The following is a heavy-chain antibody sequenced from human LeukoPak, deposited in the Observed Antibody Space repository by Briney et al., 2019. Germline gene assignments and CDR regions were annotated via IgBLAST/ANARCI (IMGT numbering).Heavy chain of an antibody. CDR2: IWYDGSNK. Sequence: GGSLRLSCPASGFTFSSYGMHWVRQAPGRGLEWVAVIWYDGSNKYYAGSVMGRFTISRDNSKNTLYLQMNSLRAEDTAVYYCARDGCGGDCYSNYWGQGTLVTVSS. V-gene: IGHV3-33*01. D-gene: IGHD2-21*02. CDR3: ARDGCGGDCYSNY. CDR1: GFTFSSYG. J-gene: IGHJ4*02.